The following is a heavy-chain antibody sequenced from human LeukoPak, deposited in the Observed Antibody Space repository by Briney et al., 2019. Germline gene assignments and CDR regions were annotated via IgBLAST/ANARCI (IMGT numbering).Heavy chain of an antibody. CDR3: TRMTTGHDY. CDR1: GVSFDDYY. D-gene: IGHD4-17*01. CDR2: INHSGYT. V-gene: IGHV4-34*01. Sequence: SETLSLTCAVSGVSFDDYYWSWVRQTPGKGLEWIGEINHSGYTNDSPSLKSRVTLSIDTYRKQFSLNLRSVTVADAGIYYCTRMTTGHDYWGQGTLVTVSS. J-gene: IGHJ4*02.